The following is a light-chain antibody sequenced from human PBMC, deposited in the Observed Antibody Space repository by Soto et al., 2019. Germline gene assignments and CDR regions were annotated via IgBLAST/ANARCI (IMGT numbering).Light chain of an antibody. CDR2: GTS. CDR1: QSIASSY. CDR3: QHYGTSPFT. V-gene: IGKV3-20*01. Sequence: ELVLTQSPGTLSLSPGERATLSCRASQSIASSYFGWYQQKPGQAPRLLIYGTSSRATGIPDRFSGSGSGTDFTLTISRLEPEDVAVYYCQHYGTSPFTFGPGTNVEIK. J-gene: IGKJ3*01.